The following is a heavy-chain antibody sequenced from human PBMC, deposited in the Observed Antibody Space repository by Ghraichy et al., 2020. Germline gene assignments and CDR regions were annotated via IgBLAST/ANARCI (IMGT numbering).Heavy chain of an antibody. Sequence: GGSLRLSCAASGFTFSDYYMSWIRQAPGKGLEWVSHISTTGSTMYYADSVKGRFAISRDNAKKSLHLQMRSLRAEDTAVYYCARDKRYYYDRSAYSDAEWFDPWGQGTLVTVSS. CDR3: ARDKRYYYDRSAYSDAEWFDP. D-gene: IGHD3-22*01. V-gene: IGHV3-11*01. J-gene: IGHJ5*02. CDR2: ISTTGSTM. CDR1: GFTFSDYY.